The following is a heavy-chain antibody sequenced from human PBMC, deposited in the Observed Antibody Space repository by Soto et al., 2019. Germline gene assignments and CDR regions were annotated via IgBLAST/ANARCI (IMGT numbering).Heavy chain of an antibody. J-gene: IGHJ4*02. V-gene: IGHV3-21*01. Sequence: EVQLVESGGGLVKPGGSLRLSCVASGFTFSLYSVNWVRQAPGKGLEWVSSISSSSSYIYYADSVKGRFTISRDNAKNPLSLQMNSLRAEDTAVYYCARGSSSDFDYWGQGALVTVSS. D-gene: IGHD6-6*01. CDR2: ISSSSSYI. CDR1: GFTFSLYS. CDR3: ARGSSSDFDY.